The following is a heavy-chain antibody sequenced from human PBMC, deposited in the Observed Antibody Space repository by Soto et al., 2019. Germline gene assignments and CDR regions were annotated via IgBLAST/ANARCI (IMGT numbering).Heavy chain of an antibody. J-gene: IGHJ6*02. V-gene: IGHV4-59*01. CDR1: GGSISSYY. Sequence: SETLSLTCTVSGGSISSYYWSWIRQPPGKGLEWIGYIYYNGSTNYNPSLKSRVTISVDTSKNQFSLKLSSVTAADTAVYYCARVPPTLNYYDSSGYYVGYYGMDVWGQGTTVTVSS. D-gene: IGHD3-22*01. CDR2: IYYNGST. CDR3: ARVPPTLNYYDSSGYYVGYYGMDV.